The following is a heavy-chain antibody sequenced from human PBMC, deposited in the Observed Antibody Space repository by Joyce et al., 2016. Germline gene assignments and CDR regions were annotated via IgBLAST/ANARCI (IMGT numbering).Heavy chain of an antibody. Sequence: QVQLVESGGGVVQPGGSLRLSCVASGFTFGAYGMHGVRQAPGKGLEWMALMTTDGREKYYANSVKGRLTISRDNSKSTLYAQMNSLRVEDTAVYYCARDGSHYEVDDWGQGTLVTVSS. CDR2: MTTDGREK. D-gene: IGHD1-26*01. CDR1: GFTFGAYG. V-gene: IGHV3-30*02. CDR3: ARDGSHYEVDD. J-gene: IGHJ4*02.